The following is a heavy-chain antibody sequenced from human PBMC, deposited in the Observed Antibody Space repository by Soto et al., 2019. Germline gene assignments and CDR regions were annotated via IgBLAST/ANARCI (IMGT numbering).Heavy chain of an antibody. Sequence: PGEALKISCKGSGYSFTSYWIGWVRQMPGKGLEWMGIIYPGDSDARYSPSFQGQVTISADKSISTAYLQWSSLKASDTAMYYCARQLAYYYGSGSSPPYYSYGMDVCGQGTKVTVSS. CDR3: ARQLAYYYGSGSSPPYYSYGMDV. CDR1: GYSFTSYW. J-gene: IGHJ6*02. V-gene: IGHV5-51*01. CDR2: IYPGDSDA. D-gene: IGHD3-10*01.